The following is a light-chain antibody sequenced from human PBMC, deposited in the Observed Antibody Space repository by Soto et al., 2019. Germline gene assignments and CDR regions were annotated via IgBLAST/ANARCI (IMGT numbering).Light chain of an antibody. CDR1: QTISSSY. Sequence: DIQMTQSPSSLSASVGDRVTITCRASQTISSSYLNWYQQRPGKAPNLLIYAASSLHTGVPSRFSGSGSGTHFTLTISSLQPEDLATYYCQQTYSTVFTFGPGTKVDIK. J-gene: IGKJ3*01. CDR3: QQTYSTVFT. CDR2: AAS. V-gene: IGKV1-39*01.